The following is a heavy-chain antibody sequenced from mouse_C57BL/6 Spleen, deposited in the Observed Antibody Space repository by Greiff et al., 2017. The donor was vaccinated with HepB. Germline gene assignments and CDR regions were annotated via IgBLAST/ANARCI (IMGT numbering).Heavy chain of an antibody. CDR2: ILPSIGRT. V-gene: IGHV15-2*01. CDR1: DSEVFPIAY. D-gene: IGHD1-1*01. CDR3: VRWGITTVVAPFDV. J-gene: IGHJ1*03. Sequence: VQLQQSGSELRSPGSSVKLSCKDFDSEVFPIAYMSWVRQKPGHGFEWIGGILPSIGRTIYGEKFEDKATLDADTLSNTAYLELNSLTSEDSAIYYCVRWGITTVVAPFDVWGTGTTVTVSS.